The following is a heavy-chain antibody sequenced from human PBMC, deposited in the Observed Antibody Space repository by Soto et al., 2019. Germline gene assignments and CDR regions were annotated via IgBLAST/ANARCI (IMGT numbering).Heavy chain of an antibody. CDR3: ARVDDPDFWSGYYYFDY. CDR1: GYTFTGYY. J-gene: IGHJ4*02. CDR2: ISAYNGNT. Sequence: GASVKVSCKASGYTFTGYYMHWVRQAPGQGLEWMGWISAYNGNTNYAQKLQGRVTMTTDTSTSTAYMELRSLRSDDTAVYYCARVDDPDFWSGYYYFDYWGQGTLVTVSS. D-gene: IGHD3-3*01. V-gene: IGHV1-18*04.